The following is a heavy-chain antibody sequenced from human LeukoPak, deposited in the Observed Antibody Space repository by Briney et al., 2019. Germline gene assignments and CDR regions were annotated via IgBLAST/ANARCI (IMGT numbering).Heavy chain of an antibody. J-gene: IGHJ6*03. CDR1: GGSISSGSYY. V-gene: IGHV4-61*02. D-gene: IGHD2-8*01. Sequence: SETLSLTCTVSGGSISSGSYYWSWIRQPAGKGLEWIGRIYTSGSTNYNPSLKSRVTISVDTSKNQFSLKLSSVTAADTAVYYCARDQYGYYYMDVWGKGTTVTVSS. CDR2: IYTSGST. CDR3: ARDQYGYYYMDV.